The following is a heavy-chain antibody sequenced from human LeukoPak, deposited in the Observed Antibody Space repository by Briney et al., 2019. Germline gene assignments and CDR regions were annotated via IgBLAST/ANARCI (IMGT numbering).Heavy chain of an antibody. CDR2: IYYSGST. Sequence: SETLSLTCAVSGGSISSSNWWSWVRQPPGKGLEWIGYIYYSGSTNYNPSLKSRVTISVDTSKNQFSLKLSSVTAADTAVYYCARDTPIVGAIYYYYMDVWGKGTTVTISS. CDR1: GGSISSSNW. J-gene: IGHJ6*03. V-gene: IGHV4-4*02. D-gene: IGHD1-26*01. CDR3: ARDTPIVGAIYYYYMDV.